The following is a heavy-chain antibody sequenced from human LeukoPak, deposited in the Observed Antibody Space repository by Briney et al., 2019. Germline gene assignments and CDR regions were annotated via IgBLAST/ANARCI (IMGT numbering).Heavy chain of an antibody. V-gene: IGHV3-11*04. CDR3: ARLGVEFDLDD. CDR2: ISSSGSTI. CDR1: GYTFSDYY. D-gene: IGHD3-10*01. J-gene: IGHJ4*02. Sequence: PGGSLRLSCAASGYTFSDYYMRWIRQAPGKGLEWVSYISSSGSTIYYADSVKVRFTISRDNAKKLLYLQNQHLGAEDTVVFFSARLGVEFDLDDWGQASLLTVSS.